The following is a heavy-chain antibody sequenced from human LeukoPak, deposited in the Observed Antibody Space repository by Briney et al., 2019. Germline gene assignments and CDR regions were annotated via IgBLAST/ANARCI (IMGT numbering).Heavy chain of an antibody. V-gene: IGHV4-59*01. Sequence: SETLSLTCTVSGGSISSYYWSWIRQPPGKGLEWIGYIYYSGSANYNPSLKSRVTISVDTSKNQFSLKLSSVTAADTAVYYCARASKGYFDYWGQGTLVTVSS. J-gene: IGHJ4*02. CDR1: GGSISSYY. CDR3: ARASKGYFDY. CDR2: IYYSGSA.